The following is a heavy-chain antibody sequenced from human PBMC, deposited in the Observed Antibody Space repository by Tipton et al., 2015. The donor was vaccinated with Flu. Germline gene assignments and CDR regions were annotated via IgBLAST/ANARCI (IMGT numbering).Heavy chain of an antibody. CDR2: ISYDGSNK. Sequence: RSLRLSCAASGFTFSSYAMHWVRQAPGKGLEWVAVISYDGSNKYYADSVKGRFTISRDNSKNTLYLQMNSLRAEDTAVYYCAGSSSFDYYYYYGMDVWGQGTTVTVSS. D-gene: IGHD1-26*01. CDR1: GFTFSSYA. CDR3: AGSSSFDYYYYYGMDV. J-gene: IGHJ6*02. V-gene: IGHV3-30*01.